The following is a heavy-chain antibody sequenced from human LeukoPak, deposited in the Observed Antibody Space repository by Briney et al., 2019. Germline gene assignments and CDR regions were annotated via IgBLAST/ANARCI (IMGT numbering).Heavy chain of an antibody. CDR3: ARGGSPILYYYIDV. D-gene: IGHD2-2*01. Sequence: GASVKVSCKASGYTFTDYFMHWVRQAPGQGLEWMGWINPNTGGTNYAQKFQGRVTMTRDTSITTAYMDLSSLRSDDTAVYYCARGGSPILYYYIDVWGKGTKVTISS. V-gene: IGHV1-2*02. J-gene: IGHJ6*03. CDR2: INPNTGGT. CDR1: GYTFTDYF.